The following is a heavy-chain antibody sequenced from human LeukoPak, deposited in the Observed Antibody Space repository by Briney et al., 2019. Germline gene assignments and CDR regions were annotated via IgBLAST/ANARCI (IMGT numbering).Heavy chain of an antibody. CDR2: IVGTGVSR. CDR1: GFTFSSHA. Sequence: GGSLRLSCAASGFTFSSHAMSWVRQAPGKGLEWVSSIVGTGVSRDYADSVKGRFTISRDNSKNTLYLQMNSLRAADTAVYYCAKESGEDRYCSSTNCYPFDYWGQGTLVTVSS. D-gene: IGHD2-2*01. CDR3: AKESGEDRYCSSTNCYPFDY. J-gene: IGHJ4*02. V-gene: IGHV3-23*01.